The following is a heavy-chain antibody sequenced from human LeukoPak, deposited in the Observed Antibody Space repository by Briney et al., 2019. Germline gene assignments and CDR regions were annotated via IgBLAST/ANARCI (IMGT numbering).Heavy chain of an antibody. CDR2: IIPILGIA. CDR1: GGTFSSYA. D-gene: IGHD3-22*01. CDR3: ARLPDDSSGYYYYYYYGMDV. V-gene: IGHV1-69*04. J-gene: IGHJ6*02. Sequence: SVKVSCKASGGTFSSYAISWVRQAPGQGLEWMGRIIPILGIANYAQKFQGRVTITADKSTSTAYMELSSLRSEDTAVYYCARLPDDSSGYYYYYYYGMDVWGQGTTVTVSS.